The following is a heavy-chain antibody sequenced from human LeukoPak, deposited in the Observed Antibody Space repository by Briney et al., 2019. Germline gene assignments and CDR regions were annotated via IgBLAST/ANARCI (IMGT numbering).Heavy chain of an antibody. V-gene: IGHV4-4*02. J-gene: IGHJ6*02. D-gene: IGHD1-14*01. CDR2: IYHSGST. Sequence: SGTLSLTCGVSGGSLSSDNWWDWLRQPPGKGLEWIGDIYHSGSTNYNPSLKSRVTISVDTSKNQFSLKLSSVTAADTAVYYCARTINYYYGMDVWGQGTTVTVSS. CDR1: GGSLSSDNW. CDR3: ARTINYYYGMDV.